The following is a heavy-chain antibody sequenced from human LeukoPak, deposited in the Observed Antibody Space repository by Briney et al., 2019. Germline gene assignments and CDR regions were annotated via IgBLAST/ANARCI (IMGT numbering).Heavy chain of an antibody. J-gene: IGHJ6*02. CDR2: ISGSGGST. CDR3: AKGDPRVAATLRYYYYGMDV. CDR1: GFTFSSYA. Sequence: PGGSLRLSCAASGFTFSSYAMSWVRQAPGKGLEWVSAISGSGGSTYYADSAKGRFTISRDNSKNTLYLQMNSLRAEDTAVYYCAKGDPRVAATLRYYYYGMDVWGQGTTVTVSS. D-gene: IGHD2-15*01. V-gene: IGHV3-23*01.